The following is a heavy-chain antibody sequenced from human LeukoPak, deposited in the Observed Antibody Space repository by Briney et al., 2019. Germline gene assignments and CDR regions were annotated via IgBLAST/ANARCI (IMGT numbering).Heavy chain of an antibody. D-gene: IGHD2-15*01. CDR1: GFTFSGSA. V-gene: IGHV3-73*01. CDR3: TRRVVVVAANTSGDC. Sequence: GGSLRLSCAASGFTFSGSAMHWVRQASGKGLEWVGRIRSKANSYATAYAASVKGRFTISRDDSKNTAYLQMNSLKTEDTAVYYCTRRVVVVAANTSGDCWGQGTLVTVSP. CDR2: IRSKANSYAT. J-gene: IGHJ4*02.